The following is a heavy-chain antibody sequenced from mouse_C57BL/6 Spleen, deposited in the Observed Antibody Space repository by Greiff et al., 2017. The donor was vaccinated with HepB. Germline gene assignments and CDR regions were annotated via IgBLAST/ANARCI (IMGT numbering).Heavy chain of an antibody. Sequence: ESGPGILQSSQTLSLTCSFSGFSLSTSGMGVSWIRQPSGKGLEWLAHIYWDDDKRYNPSLKSRLTISKDTSRNQVFLKITSVDTADTATYYCARFYYGYDGEDYFDYWGQGTTLTVSS. CDR2: IYWDDDK. J-gene: IGHJ2*01. CDR1: GFSLSTSGMG. V-gene: IGHV8-12*01. D-gene: IGHD2-2*01. CDR3: ARFYYGYDGEDYFDY.